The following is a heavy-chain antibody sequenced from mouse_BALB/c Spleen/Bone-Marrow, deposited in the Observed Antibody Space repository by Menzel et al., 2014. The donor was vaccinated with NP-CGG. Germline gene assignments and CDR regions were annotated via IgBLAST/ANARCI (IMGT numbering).Heavy chain of an antibody. J-gene: IGHJ2*01. CDR1: GDSIXSGY. CDR2: ISYSGNT. Sequence: VQLQQSGPSLVKPSQTLSLTCSVTGDSIXSGYWSWIRKFPGNKLEYMGYISYSGNTYYNPSLKSRISITRDTSKNQYYLQLNSVTTEDTATYYCATYDGYCFDYWGQGTTLTVSS. CDR3: ATYDGYCFDY. D-gene: IGHD2-3*01. V-gene: IGHV3-8*02.